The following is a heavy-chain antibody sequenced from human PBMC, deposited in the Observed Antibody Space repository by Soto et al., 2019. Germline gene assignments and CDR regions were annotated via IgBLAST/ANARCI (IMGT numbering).Heavy chain of an antibody. Sequence: GASVKVSCTFSGGTFSSFINYTINWVRQAPGQGLEWMGGIVPNIGTVNYAQKSRGKVTITAAKSTGTAHMELSSLRSEDTALYYSARLDSRRFLPYFDNWGQGTQVTVSS. V-gene: IGHV1-69*06. CDR2: IVPNIGTV. CDR1: GGTFSSFINYT. CDR3: ARLDSRRFLPYFDN. J-gene: IGHJ4*02. D-gene: IGHD3-16*01.